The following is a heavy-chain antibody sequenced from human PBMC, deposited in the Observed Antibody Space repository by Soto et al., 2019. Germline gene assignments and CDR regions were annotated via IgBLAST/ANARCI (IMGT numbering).Heavy chain of an antibody. Sequence: ASVKVSCKAPRDTFTSYCINWVRQAPGQGLEWMGVINPHGGSTAYAQKFKGRVTLTRDTSASTVYMEVSSLTSEDTAMYYCARSSGGNFGIIIEGTNWFAPWGQGTLVNVSS. J-gene: IGHJ5*02. CDR1: RDTFTSYC. CDR3: ARSSGGNFGIIIEGTNWFAP. D-gene: IGHD1-26*01. V-gene: IGHV1-46*01. CDR2: INPHGGST.